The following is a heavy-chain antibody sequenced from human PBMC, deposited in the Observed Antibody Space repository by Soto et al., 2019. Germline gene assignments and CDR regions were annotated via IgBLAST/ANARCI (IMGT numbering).Heavy chain of an antibody. Sequence: ASVKVSCKASGFRFDRSGLNWVRQAPGQGLEWMGWMNPNSGNTGYAQKFQGRVTMTRNTSISTAYMELSSLRSEDTAVYYCARERTVAGNDYWGQGTLVTVSS. V-gene: IGHV1-8*01. CDR2: MNPNSGNT. CDR1: GFRFDRSG. J-gene: IGHJ4*02. D-gene: IGHD6-19*01. CDR3: ARERTVAGNDY.